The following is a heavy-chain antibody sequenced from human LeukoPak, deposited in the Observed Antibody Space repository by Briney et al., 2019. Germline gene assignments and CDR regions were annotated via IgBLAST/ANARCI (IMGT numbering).Heavy chain of an antibody. CDR1: GFTFSTYW. J-gene: IGHJ2*01. CDR2: IYQDGSEK. V-gene: IGHV3-7*01. Sequence: GGSLRLSCAASGFTFSTYWMTWVRQAPGKGLEWVANIYQDGSEKHYVDSVKGRFTISRDNAKNSLYLQMNSLRAEDTAVFYCARSSRTYCRGGFCYGWYFDLWGRGTLVTVSS. CDR3: ARSSRTYCRGGFCYGWYFDL. D-gene: IGHD2-15*01.